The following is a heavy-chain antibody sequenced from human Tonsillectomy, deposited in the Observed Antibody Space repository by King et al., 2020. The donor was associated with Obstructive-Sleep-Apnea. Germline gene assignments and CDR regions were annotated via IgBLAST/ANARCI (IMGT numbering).Heavy chain of an antibody. CDR3: AKDRTGTTIYYFDY. CDR1: GFTFSSYA. V-gene: IGHV3-23*04. D-gene: IGHD1-7*01. Sequence: VQLVQSGGGLVQPGGSLRLSCAASGFTFSSYALSWVRQAPGKGLEWVSTFSDSGGSTYYPDSVKGRFTIPRDNSNNTLYLHINSLRAEDTAIYYCAKDRTGTTIYYFDYWGQGTLVTVSS. CDR2: FSDSGGST. J-gene: IGHJ4*02.